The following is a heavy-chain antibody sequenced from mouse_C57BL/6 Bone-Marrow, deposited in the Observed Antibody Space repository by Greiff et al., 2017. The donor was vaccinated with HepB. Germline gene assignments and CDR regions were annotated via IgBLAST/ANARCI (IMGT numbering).Heavy chain of an antibody. CDR1: GFNIKDYY. J-gene: IGHJ3*01. CDR2: IDPEDGET. CDR3: ARGRDYGAWFAY. Sequence: EVKLMESGAELVKPGASVKLSCTASGFNIKDYYMHWVKQRTEQGLEWIGRIDPEDGETKYAPKFQGKATITADTSSNTAYLQLSSLRSEDTAVYYCARGRDYGAWFAYWGQGTLVTVSA. D-gene: IGHD2-4*01. V-gene: IGHV14-2*01.